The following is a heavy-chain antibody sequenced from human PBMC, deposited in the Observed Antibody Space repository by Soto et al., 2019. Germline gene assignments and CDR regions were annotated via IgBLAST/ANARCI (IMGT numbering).Heavy chain of an antibody. CDR3: ARDSAMVGIFDF. D-gene: IGHD5-18*01. J-gene: IGHJ4*02. V-gene: IGHV4-4*07. CDR1: GDSISDYY. Sequence: SETLSLTCTVSGDSISDYYWTWIRQPAGKGLEWIGRVYVSGSTTYNPSLQGRVTISLDTSKNQFSLRLTSLTAADTAIYYCARDSAMVGIFDFWGRGTHVTVSS. CDR2: VYVSGST.